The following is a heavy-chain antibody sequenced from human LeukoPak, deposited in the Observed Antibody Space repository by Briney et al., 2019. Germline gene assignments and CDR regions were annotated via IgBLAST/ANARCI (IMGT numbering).Heavy chain of an antibody. CDR3: ARAEGDYLNYYGMDV. J-gene: IGHJ6*02. D-gene: IGHD4-17*01. CDR1: GFIFSNYE. V-gene: IGHV3-21*01. Sequence: GGSLRLSCAASGFIFSNYEMNWVRQAPGKGLEWVSSISSSSSYIYYADSVKGRFTISRDNAKNSLCLQMNSLRVEDTAVYYCARAEGDYLNYYGMDVWGQGTTVTVSS. CDR2: ISSSSSYI.